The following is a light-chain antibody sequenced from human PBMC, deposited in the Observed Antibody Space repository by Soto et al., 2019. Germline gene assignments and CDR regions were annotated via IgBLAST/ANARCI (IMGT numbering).Light chain of an antibody. J-gene: IGLJ1*01. Sequence: QSALTQPASVSGSPGQSITFSCTGTSSDVGGYNSVSWYQQHPGKTPKLMIFEVNNRPSGVSNRFSGSKSGNTASLTISGLQAEDEADYYCTSYTNSNTYVFGTGTKLTVL. V-gene: IGLV2-14*01. CDR3: TSYTNSNTYV. CDR1: SSDVGGYNS. CDR2: EVN.